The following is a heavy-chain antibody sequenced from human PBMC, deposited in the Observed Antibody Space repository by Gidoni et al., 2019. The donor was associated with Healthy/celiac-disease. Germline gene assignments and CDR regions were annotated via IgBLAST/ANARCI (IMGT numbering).Heavy chain of an antibody. V-gene: IGHV2-70*01. D-gene: IGHD4-17*01. Sequence: QVTLRESGPALVKPTQTLTLTCTFSGFSLSTSGMCVSWIRQPPGKALEWLALIDWDDDKYYSTSLKTRLTISKDTSKNQVVLTMTNMDPVDTATYYCARTGDDYGDYVAFDIWGQGTMVTVSS. CDR2: IDWDDDK. J-gene: IGHJ3*02. CDR1: GFSLSTSGMC. CDR3: ARTGDDYGDYVAFDI.